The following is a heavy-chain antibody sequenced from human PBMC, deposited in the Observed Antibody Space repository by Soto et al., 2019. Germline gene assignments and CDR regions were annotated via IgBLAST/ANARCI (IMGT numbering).Heavy chain of an antibody. CDR1: GGTFSSYA. J-gene: IGHJ6*02. Sequence: SVKVSCKASGGTFSSYAISWVRQAPGQGLEWMGGIIPIFGTANNEKKYKSRVTITADESTSTAKMKQSSLRSEDTAVYYCARDPIAAAGPYYYYYGMDVWGQGTTVTVSS. CDR2: IIPIFGTA. D-gene: IGHD6-13*01. CDR3: ARDPIAAAGPYYYYYGMDV. V-gene: IGHV1-69*13.